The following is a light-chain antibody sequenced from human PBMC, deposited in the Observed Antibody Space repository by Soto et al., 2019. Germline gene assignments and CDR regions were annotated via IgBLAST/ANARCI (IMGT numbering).Light chain of an antibody. V-gene: IGKV3-15*01. Sequence: ETVMTQSPATLSVSPGERATLSCRASQSVSSNLPWYQQKPGQAPRLLVYGASTRATGFPARFSGSGSGTEFTLTISSLQSEDFAVYYCQQYNNWPRAFGQGTKLEIK. J-gene: IGKJ2*01. CDR2: GAS. CDR1: QSVSSN. CDR3: QQYNNWPRA.